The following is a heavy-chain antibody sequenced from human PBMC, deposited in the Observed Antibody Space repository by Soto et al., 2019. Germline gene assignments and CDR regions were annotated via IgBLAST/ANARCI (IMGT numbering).Heavy chain of an antibody. CDR1: GYSFTSYW. CDR2: IYPGDSDT. Sequence: GESLKISCKGSGYSFTSYWIGWVRQMPGKGLEWMGIIYPGDSDTRYSPSFQGQVTISADKSISTAYLQWSSLKASDTAMYYCARPGYSYGNYYGMDVWGQGTTVTVSS. D-gene: IGHD5-18*01. V-gene: IGHV5-51*01. J-gene: IGHJ6*02. CDR3: ARPGYSYGNYYGMDV.